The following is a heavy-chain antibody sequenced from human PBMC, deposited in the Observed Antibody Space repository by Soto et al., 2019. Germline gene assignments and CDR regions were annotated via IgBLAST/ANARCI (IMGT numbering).Heavy chain of an antibody. J-gene: IGHJ4*02. CDR1: GYTFTNYY. V-gene: IGHV1-46*03. CDR2: INPSGGST. D-gene: IGHD6-19*01. Sequence: ASVKVSCKASGYTFTNYYMHWVRQAPGQGLEWMGIINPSGGSTRYGQKFQGRVTMTRDTSTSTVYMELSSLRSEDTAVYYCARVAVAGCYDYWGQGTLVTGSS. CDR3: ARVAVAGCYDY.